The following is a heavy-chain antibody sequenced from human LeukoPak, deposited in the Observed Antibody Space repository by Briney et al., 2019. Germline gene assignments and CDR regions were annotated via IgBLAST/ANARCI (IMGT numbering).Heavy chain of an antibody. CDR1: GGTFSSYA. Sequence: GASVKVSCKASGGTFSSYAISWVRQAPGQGLEWMGGIIPIFGTANYAQKFQGRVTITADESTSTAYMELSSLRSEDTVVYYCARKLTRSSTSTGLDPWGQGTLVAVSS. V-gene: IGHV1-69*13. CDR3: ARKLTRSSTSTGLDP. D-gene: IGHD2-2*01. J-gene: IGHJ5*02. CDR2: IIPIFGTA.